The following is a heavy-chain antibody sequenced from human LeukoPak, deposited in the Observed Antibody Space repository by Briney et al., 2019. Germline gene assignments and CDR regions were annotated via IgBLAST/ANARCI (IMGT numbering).Heavy chain of an antibody. J-gene: IGHJ4*02. V-gene: IGHV3-30*01. CDR3: AREGGYCSSTTCYFDS. D-gene: IGHD2-2*01. Sequence: SVKGRFTVSRDNSKNILYLQMNSPRVEDTAVYYCAREGGYCSSTTCYFDSWGQGTLVTVSS.